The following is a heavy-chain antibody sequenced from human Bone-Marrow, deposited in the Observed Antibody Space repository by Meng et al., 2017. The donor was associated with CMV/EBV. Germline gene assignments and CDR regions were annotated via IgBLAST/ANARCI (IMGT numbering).Heavy chain of an antibody. CDR3: ARDRGELLLDY. CDR2: IYYSGIT. CDR1: GFTFSDYY. V-gene: IGHV4-59*01. J-gene: IGHJ4*02. D-gene: IGHD3-10*01. Sequence: ESLKISCAASGFTFSDYYMSWIRQAPGKGLEWIGYIYYSGITNYNPSLKSRVTISIDTSKNQFSLKLSSVTAADTAVYYCARDRGELLLDYWGQGTLVTVSS.